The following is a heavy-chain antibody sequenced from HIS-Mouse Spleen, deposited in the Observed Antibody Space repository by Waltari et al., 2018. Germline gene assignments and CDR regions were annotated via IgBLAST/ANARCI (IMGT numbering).Heavy chain of an antibody. CDR1: GFSLSTSGMC. CDR2: IDWDDDK. V-gene: IGHV2-70*15. Sequence: QVTLRESGPALVKPTQTLTLTCTFSGFSLSTSGMCVSWIRQPPGKALEWLERIDWDDDKYYSTSLKTRLTISKDTSKNQVVLTMTNMDPVDTATYYCARIAEGYSSGWYAFDYWGQGTLVTVSS. D-gene: IGHD6-19*01. CDR3: ARIAEGYSSGWYAFDY. J-gene: IGHJ4*02.